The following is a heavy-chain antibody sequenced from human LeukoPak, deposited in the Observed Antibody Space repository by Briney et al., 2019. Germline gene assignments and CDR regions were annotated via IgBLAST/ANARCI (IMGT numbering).Heavy chain of an antibody. V-gene: IGHV1-8*03. CDR1: GYTFTSYD. D-gene: IGHD1-7*01. Sequence: ASVKVSCKASGYTFTSYDINWVRQATGQGLEWMGWMNPNSGNTGYAQKFQGRVTITRNTSISTAYMELSSLRSEDTAVYYCAGTGTGTTVTNSDYWGQGTLVTVSS. CDR2: MNPNSGNT. CDR3: AGTGTGTTVTNSDY. J-gene: IGHJ4*02.